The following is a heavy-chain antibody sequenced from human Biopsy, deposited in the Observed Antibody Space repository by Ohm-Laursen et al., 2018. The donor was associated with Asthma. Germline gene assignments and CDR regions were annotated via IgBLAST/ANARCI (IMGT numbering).Heavy chain of an antibody. CDR3: ARMITMIQAANYYSYAMDV. CDR2: LFHSGTT. D-gene: IGHD3-22*01. J-gene: IGHJ6*02. V-gene: IGHV4-30-2*01. Sequence: LRLSCTASGFSFSDYFMTWMRQPPGKGLEWIAYLFHSGTTYYNPSLKSRVTISVDRSKRQFSLKVNSVTAADTAVYYCARMITMIQAANYYSYAMDVWGQGTTVTVSS. CDR1: GFSFSDYF.